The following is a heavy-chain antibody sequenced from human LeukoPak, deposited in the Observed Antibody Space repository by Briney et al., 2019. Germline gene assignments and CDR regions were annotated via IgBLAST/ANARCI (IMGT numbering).Heavy chain of an antibody. V-gene: IGHV4-39*07. CDR3: ARDLAEDIVVVPAAPKNWFDP. J-gene: IGHJ5*02. Sequence: PSETLSLTCTVSGGSISSSSYYWGWIRQPPGKGLEWIGSIYYSGSTYYSPSLKSRVTISVDTSKNQFSLKLSSVTAADTAVYYCARDLAEDIVVVPAAPKNWFDPWGQGTLVTVSS. CDR1: GGSISSSSYY. D-gene: IGHD2-2*01. CDR2: IYYSGST.